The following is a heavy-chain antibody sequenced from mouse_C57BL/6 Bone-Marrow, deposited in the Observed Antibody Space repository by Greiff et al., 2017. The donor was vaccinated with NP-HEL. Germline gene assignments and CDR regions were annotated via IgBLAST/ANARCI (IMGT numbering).Heavy chain of an antibody. J-gene: IGHJ1*03. CDR1: GYTFTDYY. Sequence: QVQLQQSGAELVRPGASVKLSCKASGYTFTDYYINWVKQRPGQGLEWIARIYPGSGNTYYNEKFKGKATLTAEKSASTAYMQLSSLTSEDSAVYFCARGESNDDGLYWYFDVWGTGTTVTVSS. V-gene: IGHV1-76*01. CDR3: ARGESNDDGLYWYFDV. D-gene: IGHD2-12*01. CDR2: IYPGSGNT.